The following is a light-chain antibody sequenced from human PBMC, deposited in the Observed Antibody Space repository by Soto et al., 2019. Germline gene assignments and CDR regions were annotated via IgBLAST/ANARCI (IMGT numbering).Light chain of an antibody. CDR3: QRADNFPLT. Sequence: IQMTQSPSSLSASVGDRVTITCRASQDISTSLAWYQQKPGTAPKLLIYGASSLQSGVSSRFSGSGSGTDFTLTIRNLQPEDLATYYCQRADNFPLTFGGGTKVDIK. CDR1: QDISTS. V-gene: IGKV1-12*01. J-gene: IGKJ4*01. CDR2: GAS.